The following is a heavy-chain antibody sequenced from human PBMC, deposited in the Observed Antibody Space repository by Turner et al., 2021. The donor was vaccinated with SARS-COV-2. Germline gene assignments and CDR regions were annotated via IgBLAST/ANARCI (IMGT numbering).Heavy chain of an antibody. CDR3: ARGDDPRKSVVV. CDR2: VHPYGTT. Sequence: QVQLQQCGAGPLKPSETLSLMCAVSGGSLSGYYWTWIRQPPGKGLESIGEVHPYGTTYYNPSLKSLVSMSVVTSKNQFSLKLNSVTAADTAFYYCARGDDPRKSVVVWGQGTLVTVSS. D-gene: IGHD3-22*01. V-gene: IGHV4-34*01. CDR1: GGSLSGYY. J-gene: IGHJ4*02.